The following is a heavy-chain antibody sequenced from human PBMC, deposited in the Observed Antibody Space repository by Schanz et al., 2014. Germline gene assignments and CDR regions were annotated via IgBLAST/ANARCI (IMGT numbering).Heavy chain of an antibody. Sequence: VQLVDSGGGLVKPGGSLRLSCTASGFPFSDYFMAWVRQAPGKGLEWVSGITGASDHIDYAESVKGRFTISRDNAENTLFLQMNSLRAEDTAVYFCAKIERNEDWGQGTLVTVSS. D-gene: IGHD1-1*01. J-gene: IGHJ4*02. CDR3: AKIERNED. V-gene: IGHV3-23*04. CDR2: ITGASDHI. CDR1: GFPFSDYF.